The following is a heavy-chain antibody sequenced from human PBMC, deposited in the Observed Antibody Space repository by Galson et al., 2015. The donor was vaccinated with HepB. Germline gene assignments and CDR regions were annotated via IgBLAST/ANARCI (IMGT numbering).Heavy chain of an antibody. Sequence: QSGAEVKKPGESLKISCKGSGFSFTSYWIGWVRQMPGKGLEWMGIIYPGDSDTRYSPSFQGQVTISADKSISTAYLQWSSLKASDTAMYYCAMSSQGADIVVVVAGLYDAFDIWGQGTMVTVSS. V-gene: IGHV5-51*01. J-gene: IGHJ3*02. CDR1: GFSFTSYW. D-gene: IGHD2-15*01. CDR2: IYPGDSDT. CDR3: AMSSQGADIVVVVAGLYDAFDI.